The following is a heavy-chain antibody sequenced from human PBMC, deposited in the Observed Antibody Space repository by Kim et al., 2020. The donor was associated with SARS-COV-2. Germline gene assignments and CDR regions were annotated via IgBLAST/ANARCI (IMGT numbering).Heavy chain of an antibody. Sequence: GGSLRLSCAASGFTFSRYWMHWVRQVPGKGLMWVSRMNGDGSSIDYADSVKGRFTISRDNAENILYLEMNSLRVGDTAVYYCARDADANNGCFDWGQGALVTVSS. D-gene: IGHD2-15*01. CDR1: GFTFSRYW. J-gene: IGHJ4*01. CDR3: ARDADANNGCFD. CDR2: MNGDGSSI. V-gene: IGHV3-74*01.